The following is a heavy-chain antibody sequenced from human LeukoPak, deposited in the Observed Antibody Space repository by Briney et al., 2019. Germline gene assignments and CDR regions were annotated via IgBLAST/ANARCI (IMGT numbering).Heavy chain of an antibody. J-gene: IGHJ3*01. CDR2: IDYSGST. CDR3: ARQYCSGGNCYPFDAFDV. V-gene: IGHV4-61*01. Sequence: SETLSLTCTVSGGSISSGSYYWSWIRQPPGKGLEWIGYIDYSGSTNYNPSLKSRVTISLDTSKRQFSLRLNSVTAADTAVYYCARQYCSGGNCYPFDAFDVWGQGTMVTVSS. CDR1: GGSISSGSYY. D-gene: IGHD2-15*01.